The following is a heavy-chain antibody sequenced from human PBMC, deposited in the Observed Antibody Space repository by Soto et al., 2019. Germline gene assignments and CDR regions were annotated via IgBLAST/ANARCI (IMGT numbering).Heavy chain of an antibody. CDR2: FSYTGTT. V-gene: IGHV4-59*01. J-gene: IGHJ4*02. CDR1: GDSISNYY. Sequence: SDTLSLTCSVSGDSISNYYWNWIRQPPGKGLDWIGYFSYTGTTNYNPSLKSRVTISIDTSKNQVSLKVNSVTAADTAVYYCARDHPHSYGVYYFDYWGQGTPVTVS. D-gene: IGHD5-18*01. CDR3: ARDHPHSYGVYYFDY.